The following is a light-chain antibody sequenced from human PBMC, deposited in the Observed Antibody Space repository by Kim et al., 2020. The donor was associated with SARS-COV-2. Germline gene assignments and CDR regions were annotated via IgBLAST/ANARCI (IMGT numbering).Light chain of an antibody. J-gene: IGKJ2*01. CDR1: QRISGN. V-gene: IGKV3-15*01. CDR2: GST. Sequence: GSPGKTATLSRQARQRISGNLGWYQQRPGQTPTLLIYGSTPRAPGVPVRFSGSQSGKEFNLTISSLQSEDFAVYYCQQYNNLPPDAFGQGTKREI. CDR3: QQYNNLPPDA.